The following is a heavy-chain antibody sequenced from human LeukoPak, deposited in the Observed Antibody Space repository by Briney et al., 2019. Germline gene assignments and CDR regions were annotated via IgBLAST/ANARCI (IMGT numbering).Heavy chain of an antibody. V-gene: IGHV3-23*01. Sequence: PGGSLRLSCAASGFTFSIYAMNWVRQGPGKGLEWVSFISAGGSSTYSADSVKGRFTISRDNSKNTLYLQMNSLRAEDTAVYYCAKPLPRSSSWYVVYFDYWGQGTLVTVSS. J-gene: IGHJ4*02. D-gene: IGHD6-13*01. CDR3: AKPLPRSSSWYVVYFDY. CDR1: GFTFSIYA. CDR2: ISAGGSST.